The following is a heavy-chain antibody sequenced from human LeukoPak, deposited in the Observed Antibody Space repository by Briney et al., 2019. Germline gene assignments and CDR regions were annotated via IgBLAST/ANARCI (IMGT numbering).Heavy chain of an antibody. Sequence: PGGSLRLSCAASGFTFSSYSMNWVRQAPGKGLEWVSYISSSSSTIYYADSVKGRSTISRDNAKNSLYLQMNSLRAEDTAVYYCARDDRFGELSWDYYYYYMDVWGKGTTVTVSS. CDR2: ISSSSSTI. J-gene: IGHJ6*03. V-gene: IGHV3-48*01. CDR3: ARDDRFGELSWDYYYYYMDV. CDR1: GFTFSSYS. D-gene: IGHD3-10*01.